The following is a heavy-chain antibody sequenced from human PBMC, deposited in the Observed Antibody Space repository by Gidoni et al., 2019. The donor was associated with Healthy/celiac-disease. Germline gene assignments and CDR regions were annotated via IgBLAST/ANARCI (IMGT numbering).Heavy chain of an antibody. Sequence: RLSCSASGFTFSSYGMRWVRQAPGKGLEWVANIKQDGREKYYVDSVKGRFTISRDNAKNSLYLQMNSLRAEDTAVYYCASRLPSTDADYWGQGTLVTVSS. CDR3: ASRLPSTDADY. J-gene: IGHJ4*02. V-gene: IGHV3-7*03. CDR1: GFTFSSYG. D-gene: IGHD4-17*01. CDR2: IKQDGREK.